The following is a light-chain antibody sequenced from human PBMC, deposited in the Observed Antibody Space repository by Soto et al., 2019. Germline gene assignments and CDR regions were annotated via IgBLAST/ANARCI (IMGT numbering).Light chain of an antibody. CDR1: QSISSY. J-gene: IGKJ1*01. CDR2: KAS. V-gene: IGKV1-5*03. CDR3: RHYNSYPWT. Sequence: IQMTQSPSSLSASVGDRVTITCRASQSISSYLNWYQQKPGKAPKLLIYKASRLESGVPSRFSGSGSGTEFILTISSLQPDDFATYYCRHYNSYPWTFGQGTKVDIK.